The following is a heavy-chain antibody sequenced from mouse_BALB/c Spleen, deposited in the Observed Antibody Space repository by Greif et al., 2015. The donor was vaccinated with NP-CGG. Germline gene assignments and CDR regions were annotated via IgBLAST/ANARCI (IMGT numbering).Heavy chain of an antibody. CDR1: GYTFTSYW. D-gene: IGHD2-3*01. CDR3: ARSYDAYFDY. Sequence: QVQLKESGAELAKPGASVKMSCKASGYTFTSYWMHWVKQRPGQGLEWIGYINPSTGYTEYNQKFKDKATLTADKSSGTAYMQLSSLTSEDSAVYYCARSYDAYFDYGGQGTTLTVSS. J-gene: IGHJ2*01. CDR2: INPSTGYT. V-gene: IGHV1-7*01.